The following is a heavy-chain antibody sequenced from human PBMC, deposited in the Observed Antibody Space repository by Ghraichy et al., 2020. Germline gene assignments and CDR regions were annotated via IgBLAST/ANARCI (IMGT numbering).Heavy chain of an antibody. CDR3: ARGTRSDAFDI. V-gene: IGHV3-23*01. J-gene: IGHJ3*02. CDR1: GITFRNYV. D-gene: IGHD4-17*01. CDR2: IGGSGVTT. Sequence: LSLTCETSGITFRNYVISWVRQAPGKGLEWVSAIGGSGVTTYYADSVKGRFTISRDNSKNTLYLQMNSLRAEDTALYYCARGTRSDAFDIWGQGTMVTVSS.